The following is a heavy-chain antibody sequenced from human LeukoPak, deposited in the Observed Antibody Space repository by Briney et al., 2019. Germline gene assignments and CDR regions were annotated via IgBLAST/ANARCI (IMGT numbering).Heavy chain of an antibody. CDR1: GYIFTGYY. CDR3: ARHPYSGSYHFDY. J-gene: IGHJ4*02. Sequence: ASVKVSCKASGYIFTGYYMHWVRQAPGQGLEWMGWINPNSGGTNSAQKFQGRVTMTRDTSISTAYMELSRLTSDDTAVYYCARHPYSGSYHFDYWGQGTLVTVSS. D-gene: IGHD1-26*01. CDR2: INPNSGGT. V-gene: IGHV1-2*02.